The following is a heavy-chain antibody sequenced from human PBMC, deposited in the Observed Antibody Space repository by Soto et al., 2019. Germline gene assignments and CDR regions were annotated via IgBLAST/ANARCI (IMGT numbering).Heavy chain of an antibody. Sequence: SLRLSCAASGFIFSAYDMHWVRQATGKGLEWVSAISSNGGSTYYADSVKGRFTISRDNAKNTLYLQMNSLRAEDTAVYYCARDWGVQLWQPYGMDVWGQGTLVTVSS. CDR2: ISSNGGST. CDR1: GFIFSAYD. CDR3: ARDWGVQLWQPYGMDV. D-gene: IGHD5-18*01. J-gene: IGHJ6*02. V-gene: IGHV3-64*02.